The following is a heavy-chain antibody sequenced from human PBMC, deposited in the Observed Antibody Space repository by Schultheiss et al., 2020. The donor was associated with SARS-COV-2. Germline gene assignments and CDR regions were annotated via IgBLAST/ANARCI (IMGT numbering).Heavy chain of an antibody. V-gene: IGHV3-74*01. CDR3: ARDWGCSGGSCYYYFDY. Sequence: GGSLRLSCAASGFTFSRYWMHWVRQAPGKGLVWVSRINSAGSSTRYADFVKGRFTISRDNAKKTLYLQMNSLRAEDTAVYYCARDWGCSGGSCYYYFDYWGQGTLVTVSS. J-gene: IGHJ4*02. D-gene: IGHD2-15*01. CDR2: INSAGSST. CDR1: GFTFSRYW.